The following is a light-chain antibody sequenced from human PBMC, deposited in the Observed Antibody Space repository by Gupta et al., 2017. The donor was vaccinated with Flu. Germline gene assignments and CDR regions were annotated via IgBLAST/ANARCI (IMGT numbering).Light chain of an antibody. V-gene: IGLV4-60*03. CDR1: SGHSSYI. CDR3: ETWDSNTRV. Sequence: QPVLTQSSSASASLGSSVKLTCTLSSGHSSYIIAWHQQQPGKDPRYLRKLEGSGSYNKGSGVPDRFSGSSSGAACSLTISNLQPEDEADYYCETWDSNTRVFGGGTKLTVL. CDR2: LEGSGSY. J-gene: IGLJ3*02.